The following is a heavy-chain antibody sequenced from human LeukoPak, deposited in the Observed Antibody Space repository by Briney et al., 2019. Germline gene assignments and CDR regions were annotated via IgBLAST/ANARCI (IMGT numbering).Heavy chain of an antibody. Sequence: GGSLRLSCAASGFIFSTYAMSWVRQAPGKGLEWVSGISGSDGRTYYADSVKGRFTISRDNAKNTLYLQMNSLRAEDTAVYYCAKQMAVDYFDYWGQGTLVTVSS. J-gene: IGHJ4*02. D-gene: IGHD5-24*01. CDR3: AKQMAVDYFDY. V-gene: IGHV3-23*01. CDR2: ISGSDGRT. CDR1: GFIFSTYA.